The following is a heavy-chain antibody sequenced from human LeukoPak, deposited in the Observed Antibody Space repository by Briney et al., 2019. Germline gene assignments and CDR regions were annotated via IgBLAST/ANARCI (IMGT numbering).Heavy chain of an antibody. CDR1: GDSVSSNSAA. CDR3: ARSTGPIDY. J-gene: IGHJ4*02. CDR2: TYYRSKWYT. D-gene: IGHD1-1*01. Sequence: SQTLSLTCTISGDSVSSNSAAWNWIRQSPSRGLEWLGRTYYRSKWYTYYAVSVKSRISINRDTSKNQISLQLNSVTPEDTAVYYCARSTGPIDYWGQGTLVTVSS. V-gene: IGHV6-1*01.